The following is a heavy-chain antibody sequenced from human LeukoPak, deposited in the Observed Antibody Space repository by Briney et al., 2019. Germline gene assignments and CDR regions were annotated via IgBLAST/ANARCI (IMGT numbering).Heavy chain of an antibody. D-gene: IGHD6-19*01. V-gene: IGHV3-48*03. J-gene: IGHJ4*01. CDR2: ISSSGRTT. CDR1: GFTFTNYE. Sequence: GGSLRLSCAASGFTFTNYEMNWVRQAPGKGLEWVSYISSSGRTTYYADSVKGRFTISRDNAKNSVYLQMNSLRAEDTAVYYCAKERSGGWPFDYWGHGTLVTVSS. CDR3: AKERSGGWPFDY.